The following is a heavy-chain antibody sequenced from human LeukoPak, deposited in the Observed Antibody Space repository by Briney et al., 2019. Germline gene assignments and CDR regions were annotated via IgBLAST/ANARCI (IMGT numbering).Heavy chain of an antibody. CDR3: ARDDHYYDSSGYKY. CDR1: GGTFSSYA. Sequence: GASVKLSCKASGGTFSSYAISWVRQAPGQGLEWMGRIIPIFGIANYAQKFQGRVTITADKSTSTAYMELSSLRSEDTAVYYCARDDHYYDSSGYKYWGQGTLVTVSS. J-gene: IGHJ4*02. CDR2: IIPIFGIA. V-gene: IGHV1-69*04. D-gene: IGHD3-22*01.